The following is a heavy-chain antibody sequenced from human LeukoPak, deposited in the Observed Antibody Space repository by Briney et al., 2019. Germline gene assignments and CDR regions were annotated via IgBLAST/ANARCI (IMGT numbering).Heavy chain of an antibody. J-gene: IGHJ5*02. CDR3: ARLGVPAEPKGFHWFDP. Sequence: GESLKISCKGSGYSFTSYWIGWVRQMPGKGLEWMGIIYPGDSDTRYSPSFQGQVTISADKSISTAYLQWSSLKASGTAMYYCARLGVPAEPKGFHWFDPWGQGTLVTVSS. D-gene: IGHD2-2*01. V-gene: IGHV5-51*01. CDR1: GYSFTSYW. CDR2: IYPGDSDT.